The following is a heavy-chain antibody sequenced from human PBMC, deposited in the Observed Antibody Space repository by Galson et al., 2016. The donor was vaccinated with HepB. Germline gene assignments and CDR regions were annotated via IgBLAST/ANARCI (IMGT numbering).Heavy chain of an antibody. V-gene: IGHV4-31*03. CDR3: ARWGTWHPEDWFGP. J-gene: IGHJ5*02. Sequence: TLSLTCTVSGGSISSGGNYWSWFRQHPGKGLEWIGYIYYSGPTFYNPSLASRVAIPVDRSKNQFSLRLRSVTAADTAVYYCARWGTWHPEDWFGPWGQGTLVSVSS. CDR2: IYYSGPT. CDR1: GGSISSGGNY. D-gene: IGHD3-16*01.